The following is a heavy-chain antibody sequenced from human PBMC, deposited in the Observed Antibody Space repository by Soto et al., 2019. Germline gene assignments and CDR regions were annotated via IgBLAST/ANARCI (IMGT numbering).Heavy chain of an antibody. Sequence: KTSETLSLTCAVYGGSFSGYQWSWIRQAPGKGLEWIGEINHSGSTNYSPSLKSRVTISIDTSKNQFSLMLSSVTAADTAMYYCARYGEVTPRRYGMDVWGQGTTVTVSS. J-gene: IGHJ6*02. D-gene: IGHD3-16*01. CDR1: GGSFSGYQ. V-gene: IGHV4-34*01. CDR3: ARYGEVTPRRYGMDV. CDR2: INHSGST.